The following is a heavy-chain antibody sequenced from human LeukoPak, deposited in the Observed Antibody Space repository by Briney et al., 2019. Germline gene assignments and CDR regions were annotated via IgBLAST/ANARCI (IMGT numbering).Heavy chain of an antibody. J-gene: IGHJ6*02. CDR2: IYYSGST. Sequence: SETLSLTCTVSGGSISSYYWSWIRQPPGKGLEWIGYIYYSGSTNYNPSLKSRVTISVDTSKNQFSLKLSSVTAADTAVYYCARHLVDYHYYGMDVWGQGTTVTVSS. CDR3: ARHLVDYHYYGMDV. CDR1: GGSISSYY. D-gene: IGHD2-15*01. V-gene: IGHV4-59*08.